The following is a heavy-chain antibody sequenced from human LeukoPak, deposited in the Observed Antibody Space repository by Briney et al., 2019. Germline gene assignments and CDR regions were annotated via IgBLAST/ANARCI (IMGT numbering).Heavy chain of an antibody. D-gene: IGHD6-19*01. Sequence: GSSVKVSCKASGGTFSSYAISWVRQAPGQGLEWMGGIIPIFGTANYAQKFQGRVTMTEDTSTDTVYMELSRLRSEDTAVYYCATASGGWSNFFDYWGQGTLVTVSS. V-gene: IGHV1-69*06. CDR3: ATASGGWSNFFDY. J-gene: IGHJ4*02. CDR1: GGTFSSYA. CDR2: IIPIFGTA.